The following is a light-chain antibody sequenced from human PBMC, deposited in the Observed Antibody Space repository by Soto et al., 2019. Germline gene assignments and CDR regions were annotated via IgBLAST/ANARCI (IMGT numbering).Light chain of an antibody. V-gene: IGKV3-20*01. J-gene: IGKJ1*01. CDR1: QTVSRSA. CDR3: QQYGSSPRT. Sequence: EIVLTQSPGTLSFSPGERATLSCRASQTVSRSALAWYQQKPGQAPRLLIYGASSRATGIPDRFSGSGYGTDFTLTISSLEPEDFAVYYCQQYGSSPRTCGQGTKVDIK. CDR2: GAS.